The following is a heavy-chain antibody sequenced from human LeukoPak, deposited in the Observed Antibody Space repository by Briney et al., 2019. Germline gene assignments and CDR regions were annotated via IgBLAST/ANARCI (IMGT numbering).Heavy chain of an antibody. J-gene: IGHJ6*02. Sequence: SVKVSCKASGGTFSSYAISWVRQAPGQGLEWMGGIIPIFGTANYAQKFQGRVTITADESTSTAYMELSSLRSEDTAVYYCARDSHPSGSYYYYGMDVWGQGTTVTISS. V-gene: IGHV1-69*13. CDR2: IIPIFGTA. D-gene: IGHD6-25*01. CDR3: ARDSHPSGSYYYYGMDV. CDR1: GGTFSSYA.